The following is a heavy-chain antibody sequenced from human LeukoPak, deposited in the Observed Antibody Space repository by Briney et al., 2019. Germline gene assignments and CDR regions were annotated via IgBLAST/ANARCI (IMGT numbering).Heavy chain of an antibody. CDR3: ARDDVLLWFGESKNYYYYMDV. J-gene: IGHJ6*03. CDR1: GYTFTGYY. Sequence: GASVKVSCKASGYTFTGYYMHWVRQAPGQGLEWMGWINPNSGGTNYAQKFQGRVTMTRDTSISTAYMELSRLRSGDTAVYYCARDDVLLWFGESKNYYYYMDVWGKGTTVTVSS. D-gene: IGHD3-10*01. CDR2: INPNSGGT. V-gene: IGHV1-2*02.